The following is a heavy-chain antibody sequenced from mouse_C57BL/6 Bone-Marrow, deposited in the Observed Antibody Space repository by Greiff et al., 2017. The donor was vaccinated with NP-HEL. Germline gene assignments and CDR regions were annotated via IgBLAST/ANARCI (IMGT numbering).Heavy chain of an antibody. J-gene: IGHJ3*01. CDR2: LDPNSGGT. Sequence: QVQLQQPGAELVKPGASVKLSCKASGYTFPRYWMHWVKQRPGRGLEWIGRLDPNSGGTKYNEKFKSKATLTVDKPSSTAYMQRSSLTSDDSAVYYGARGGGDYEFAYWGQVTLVTVSA. CDR3: ARGGGDYEFAY. CDR1: GYTFPRYW. V-gene: IGHV1-72*01. D-gene: IGHD2-4*01.